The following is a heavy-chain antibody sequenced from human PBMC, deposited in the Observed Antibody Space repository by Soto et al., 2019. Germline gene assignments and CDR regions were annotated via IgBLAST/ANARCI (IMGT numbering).Heavy chain of an antibody. V-gene: IGHV2-70*12. Sequence: ASGPTLVNPTQTLTLTCTFSGFSITTRAMCVSWIRQPPGKALEWLALIDWADDKYYSTSLKTRLTISKDTSKNQVVLTMTNVDPVDTAPYYCAHRSGYNYGTFDYWGQGTLVTVSS. D-gene: IGHD5-18*01. CDR2: IDWADDK. CDR1: GFSITTRAMC. J-gene: IGHJ4*02. CDR3: AHRSGYNYGTFDY.